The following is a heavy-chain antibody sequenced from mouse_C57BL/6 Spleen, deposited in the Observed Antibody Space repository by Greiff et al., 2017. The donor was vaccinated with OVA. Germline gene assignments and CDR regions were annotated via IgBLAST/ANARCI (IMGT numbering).Heavy chain of an antibody. V-gene: IGHV1-22*01. CDR1: GYTFTDYN. CDR3: ARHYYGSSPLAY. J-gene: IGHJ3*01. Sequence: EVQLQQSGPELVKPGASVKMSCKASGYTFTDYNMHWVKQSHGKSLEWIGYINPNNGGTSYNQKFKGKATLTVNKSSSTAYMELRSLTSEDSAVYYCARHYYGSSPLAYWGQGTLVTVSA. D-gene: IGHD1-1*01. CDR2: INPNNGGT.